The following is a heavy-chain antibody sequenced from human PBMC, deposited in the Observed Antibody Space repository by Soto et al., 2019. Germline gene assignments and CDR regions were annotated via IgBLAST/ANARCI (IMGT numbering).Heavy chain of an antibody. CDR3: ARDPLYRQGPYYFDY. CDR2: ISYDGNNK. J-gene: IGHJ4*02. D-gene: IGHD2-2*02. V-gene: IGHV3-30-3*01. Sequence: QVQLVESGGGVVQPGRSLRLSCAASGFTFSSYAMHWVRQAPGKGLEWVAIISYDGNNKYYADSVKGRFTISRDNSKNPLSLKMNGRRAEDTAVYYCARDPLYRQGPYYFDYWGKGTLVTFSS. CDR1: GFTFSSYA.